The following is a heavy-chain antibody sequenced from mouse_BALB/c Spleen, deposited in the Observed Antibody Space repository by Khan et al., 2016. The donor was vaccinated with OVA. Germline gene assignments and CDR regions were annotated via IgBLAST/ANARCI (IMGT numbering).Heavy chain of an antibody. V-gene: IGHV5-9-4*01. CDR1: GFTFSSYA. CDR3: ARREDDYDEAWFAY. J-gene: IGHJ3*01. CDR2: ISSGGSYT. Sequence: EVELVESGGGLVKPGGSLKLSCAASGFTFSSYAMSWVRQSPEKRLEWVAEISSGGSYTYYPDTMTGRFTISRDNAKNTLYLEMSSLRSEDTAMYYCARREDDYDEAWFAYWGQGTLVTVSA. D-gene: IGHD2-4*01.